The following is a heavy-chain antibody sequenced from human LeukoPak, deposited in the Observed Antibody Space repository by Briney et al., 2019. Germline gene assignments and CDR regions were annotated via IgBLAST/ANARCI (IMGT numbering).Heavy chain of an antibody. J-gene: IGHJ4*02. D-gene: IGHD2-21*02. Sequence: ASVKVSCKASGYTFTGYYMHWVRQAPGQGLEWMGWINPNSGGTNYAQKFQGRVTMTRDTSISTAYMELSRLRSDDTAVYYCAREVVTAIQYYFDYWGQETLVTVSS. CDR2: INPNSGGT. V-gene: IGHV1-2*02. CDR1: GYTFTGYY. CDR3: AREVVTAIQYYFDY.